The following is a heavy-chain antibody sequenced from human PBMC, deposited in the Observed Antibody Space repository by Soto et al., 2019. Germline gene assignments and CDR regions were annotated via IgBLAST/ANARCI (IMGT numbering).Heavy chain of an antibody. J-gene: IGHJ4*02. D-gene: IGHD6-19*01. CDR3: ARGRAVATEYYFAY. CDR1: GYTFTSYA. V-gene: IGHV1-3*01. Sequence: ASVKVSCKASGYTFTSYAMHWVRQAPGQRLEWMGWINAGNGNTKYSQKFQGRVTITRDTSASTAYMELSSLRSEDTAVYYCARGRAVATEYYFAYWGQGTLVTVSS. CDR2: INAGNGNT.